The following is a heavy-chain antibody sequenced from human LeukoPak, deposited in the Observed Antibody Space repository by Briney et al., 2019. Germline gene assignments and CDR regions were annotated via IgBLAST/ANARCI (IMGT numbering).Heavy chain of an antibody. V-gene: IGHV6-1*01. D-gene: IGHD6-13*01. J-gene: IGHJ6*03. CDR1: GDSVSSNSAA. CDR3: ARDRQQLVHYYYYYYMDV. CDR2: TYYRSKWYN. Sequence: SQTLSLTCAISGDSVSSNSAAWNWIRQSPSRGLEWLGRTYYRSKWYNDYAVSVKSRITINPDTSKNQFSLQLNSVTPEDTAVYYCARDRQQLVHYYYYYYMDVWGKGTTVTISS.